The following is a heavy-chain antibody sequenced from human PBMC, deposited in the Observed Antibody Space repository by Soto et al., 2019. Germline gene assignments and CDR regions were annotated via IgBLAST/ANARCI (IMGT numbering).Heavy chain of an antibody. CDR1: GYTFTSYG. CDR2: ISAYNGNT. V-gene: IGHV1-18*01. D-gene: IGHD3-16*01. J-gene: IGHJ4*02. Sequence: QVQLVQSGAEVKKPGASVKVSCKASGYTFTSYGISWVRQAPGQGLEWMGWISAYNGNTNYAQKLQGRVTMTTDTSXXTAYMELRSLRSDDTAVYYCARDDFTLGPYTGFDYWGQGTLVTVSS. CDR3: ARDDFTLGPYTGFDY.